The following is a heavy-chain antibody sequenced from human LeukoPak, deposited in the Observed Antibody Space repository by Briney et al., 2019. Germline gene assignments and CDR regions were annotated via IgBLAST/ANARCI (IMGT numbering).Heavy chain of an antibody. V-gene: IGHV3-64*01. J-gene: IGHJ3*02. CDR3: ARADIVVVIAIEGGAFDI. Sequence: HPGGSLRLSCAASGFTFSSYAMHWVRQAPGKGLEYVSAISSNGGSTYYANSAKGRFTISRDNSKNTLYLQMGSLRAEDTAVYYCARADIVVVIAIEGGAFDIWGQGTMVTVSS. D-gene: IGHD2-21*01. CDR1: GFTFSSYA. CDR2: ISSNGGST.